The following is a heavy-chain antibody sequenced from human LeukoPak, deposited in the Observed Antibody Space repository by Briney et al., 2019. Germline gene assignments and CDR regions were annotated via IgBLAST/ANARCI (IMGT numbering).Heavy chain of an antibody. CDR3: ARVGTGGDWFDP. Sequence: APVKVSCKASGYTFTSYGISWVRQAPGQGLEWMGWISAYNGDTNYAQKLQGRVTMTTDTSTSTAYMELRGLRSDDTAVYYCARVGTGGDWFDPWGQGTLVTVSS. J-gene: IGHJ5*02. CDR2: ISAYNGDT. V-gene: IGHV1-18*01. CDR1: GYTFTSYG. D-gene: IGHD2-8*02.